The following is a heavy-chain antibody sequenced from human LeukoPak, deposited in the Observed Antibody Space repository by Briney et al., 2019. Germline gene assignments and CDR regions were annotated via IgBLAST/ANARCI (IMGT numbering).Heavy chain of an antibody. Sequence: GGSLRLSCAASGFTFSSYGMSWVRQAPGKGLEWVSAITATSSSTHDADSVQGRFTISRDNSKNTLYLQMNSLKTEDTAVHYCTSRPLLSYYGSGRTRSDYWGQGTLVTVSS. D-gene: IGHD3-10*01. CDR2: ITATSSST. CDR3: TSRPLLSYYGSGRTRSDY. CDR1: GFTFSSYG. J-gene: IGHJ4*02. V-gene: IGHV3-23*01.